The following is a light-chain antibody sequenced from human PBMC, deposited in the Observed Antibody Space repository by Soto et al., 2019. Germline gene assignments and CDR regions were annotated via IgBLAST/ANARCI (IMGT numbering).Light chain of an antibody. Sequence: QSALTQPPSASGSPGQSVTISCTGTSSDVGGYKYVSWYQHHPGKAPKVVIYEVTKRPSGVPDRFSGSQSGNTAPLTVSGLQAEDEADYYCSSYGGTNNVVFGGGTKVTVL. CDR3: SSYGGTNNVV. CDR2: EVT. V-gene: IGLV2-8*01. J-gene: IGLJ2*01. CDR1: SSDVGGYKY.